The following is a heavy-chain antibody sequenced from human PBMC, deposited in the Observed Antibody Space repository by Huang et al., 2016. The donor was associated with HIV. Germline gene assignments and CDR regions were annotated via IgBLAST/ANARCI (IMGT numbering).Heavy chain of an antibody. CDR1: GYSFTNYW. CDR3: ARRGFNTGSSPDS. CDR2: IYPGDSDA. V-gene: IGHV5-51*01. Sequence: EVQLVQSGPEVKKPGESLKISCMVSGYSFTNYWIGWVRQRPGKGLEWMASIYPGDSDAADNPSFRGQVPISADKSINTAHLQWDSLKTSDSAIYYCARRGFNTGSSPDSWGQGTLVTVSS. D-gene: IGHD1-26*01. J-gene: IGHJ4*02.